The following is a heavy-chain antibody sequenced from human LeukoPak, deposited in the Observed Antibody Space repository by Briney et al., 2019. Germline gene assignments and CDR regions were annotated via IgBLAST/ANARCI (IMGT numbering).Heavy chain of an antibody. V-gene: IGHV4-59*08. Sequence: PSETLSLTCTVSGGSISSYYWSWIRQPPGKGLEWIGYIYYSGSTNYDPSLKSQVTISVDTSKNQLSLKLRSVTAADTAVYYCARGGRDGYTLYPLDYWGQGTLVTVSS. CDR1: GGSISSYY. CDR2: IYYSGST. J-gene: IGHJ4*02. CDR3: ARGGRDGYTLYPLDY. D-gene: IGHD5-24*01.